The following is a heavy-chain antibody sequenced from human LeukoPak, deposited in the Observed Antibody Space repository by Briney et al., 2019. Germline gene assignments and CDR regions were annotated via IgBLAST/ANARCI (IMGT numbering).Heavy chain of an antibody. D-gene: IGHD3-3*01. Sequence: PGRSLRLSCAASGFTFSSYGMHWVRQAPGKGLEWVAVISYDGSNKYYADSVKGRFTISRDNSKNTLYLQMNSLRAEDTAVYYCAKDGPERSGYYTGLGFDYWGQGTLVTVSS. CDR3: AKDGPERSGYYTGLGFDY. CDR2: ISYDGSNK. J-gene: IGHJ4*02. CDR1: GFTFSSYG. V-gene: IGHV3-30*18.